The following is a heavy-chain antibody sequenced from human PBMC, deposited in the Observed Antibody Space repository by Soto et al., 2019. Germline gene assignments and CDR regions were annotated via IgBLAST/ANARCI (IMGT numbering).Heavy chain of an antibody. CDR1: GYSFTSYW. J-gene: IGHJ6*02. CDR2: IYPGDSDT. CDR3: ARHAYDFWSGHPNPRYYYGMDV. Sequence: PGESLKISCKGSGYSFTSYWIGWVRQMPGKGLEWMGIIYPGDSDTRYSPSFQGQVTISADKSISTAYLQWSSLEATDTAMYYCARHAYDFWSGHPNPRYYYGMDVWGQGTTVTVSS. V-gene: IGHV5-51*01. D-gene: IGHD3-3*01.